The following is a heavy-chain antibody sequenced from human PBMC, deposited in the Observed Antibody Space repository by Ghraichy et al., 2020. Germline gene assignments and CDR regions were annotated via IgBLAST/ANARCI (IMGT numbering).Heavy chain of an antibody. CDR3: ARDHAGAYYYYAMDV. J-gene: IGHJ6*02. CDR2: IYHSGGT. V-gene: IGHV4-31*03. Sequence: SETLFLTCTVSGDSITSGDYYWTWIRQHPGKGLEWIGYIYHSGGTYYNPSLKSRLTISVDTSKNQFSLKLSSVTAADTAVYYCARDHAGAYYYYAMDVWGQGTTVTVSS. D-gene: IGHD2-8*02. CDR1: GDSITSGDYY.